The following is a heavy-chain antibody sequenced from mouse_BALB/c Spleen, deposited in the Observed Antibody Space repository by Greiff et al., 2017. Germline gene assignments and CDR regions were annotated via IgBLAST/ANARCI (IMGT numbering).Heavy chain of an antibody. CDR1: GFNIKDTY. CDR2: IDPANGNT. J-gene: IGHJ3*01. V-gene: IGHV14-3*02. Sequence: VQLQQSRAELVKPGASVKLSCTASGFNIKDTYMHWVKQRPEQGLEWIGRIDPANGNTKYDPKFQGKATITADTSSNTAYLQLSSLTSEDTAVYYCASGDYYGSWFAYWGQGTLVTVSA. CDR3: ASGDYYGSWFAY. D-gene: IGHD1-2*01.